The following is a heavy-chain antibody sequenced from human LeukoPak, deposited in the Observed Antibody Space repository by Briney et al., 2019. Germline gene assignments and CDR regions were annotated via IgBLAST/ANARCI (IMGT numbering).Heavy chain of an antibody. CDR1: GFTFSNYA. J-gene: IGHJ4*02. D-gene: IGHD3-22*01. CDR3: AKRDYYDSGGYYYLYYFDH. CDR2: ISNNGGST. V-gene: IGHV3-23*01. Sequence: QSGGSLRLSCAASGFTFSNYAMSWVRQAPGKGLEWVSGISNNGGSTYYADSVKGRFTISRDTSKNTLYLQMNSLRAEDTAVYYCAKRDYYDSGGYYYLYYFDHWGQGTLVTVSS.